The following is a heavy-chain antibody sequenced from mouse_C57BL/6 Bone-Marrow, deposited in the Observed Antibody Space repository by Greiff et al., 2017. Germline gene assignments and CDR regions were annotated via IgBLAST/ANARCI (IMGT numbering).Heavy chain of an antibody. CDR3: ARHEGIRWYFDV. D-gene: IGHD2-4*01. Sequence: VKLQQSGAELVKPGASVKLSCKASGYTFTEYTIHWVKQRSGPGLVWIGGVYPGSGSIKYNEKFQDKATLTADKSSSTVYMELSRLTSEDSAVYFCARHEGIRWYFDVWGTGTTVTVSS. CDR1: GYTFTEYT. J-gene: IGHJ1*03. V-gene: IGHV1-62-2*01. CDR2: VYPGSGSI.